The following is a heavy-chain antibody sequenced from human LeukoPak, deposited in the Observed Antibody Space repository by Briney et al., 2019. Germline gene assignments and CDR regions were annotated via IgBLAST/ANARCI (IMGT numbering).Heavy chain of an antibody. CDR3: AKDLSHIVGATTFDY. J-gene: IGHJ4*02. V-gene: IGHV3-30*18. D-gene: IGHD1-26*01. CDR2: ISYDGSNK. Sequence: GRSLRLSCAASGFTFSSYGMHWVRQAPGKGLEWVAVISYDGSNKYYADSVKGRFTISRDNSKNTLYLQMNSLRAEDTAVYYCAKDLSHIVGATTFDYWGQGTLVTVSS. CDR1: GFTFSSYG.